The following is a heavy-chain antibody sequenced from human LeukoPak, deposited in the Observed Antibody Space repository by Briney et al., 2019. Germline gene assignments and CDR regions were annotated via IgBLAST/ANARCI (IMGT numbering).Heavy chain of an antibody. CDR2: IYPGDSDT. V-gene: IGHV5-51*01. J-gene: IGHJ6*02. CDR1: GYSFTSYW. CDR3: ARLYYDFWSGYSKYYYDMDV. Sequence: GESLKISCKGSGYSFTSYWIGWVRQMPGKGLEWMGIIYPGDSDTRYSPSFQGQVTISADKSISTAYLQWSSLKASDTAMYYCARLYYDFWSGYSKYYYDMDVWGQGTTVTVSS. D-gene: IGHD3-3*01.